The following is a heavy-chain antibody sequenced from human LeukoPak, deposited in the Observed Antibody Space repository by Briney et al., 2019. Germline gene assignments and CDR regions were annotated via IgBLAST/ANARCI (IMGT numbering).Heavy chain of an antibody. CDR3: AKALYIVGATTPFDY. D-gene: IGHD1-26*01. CDR2: IRYDGSNK. J-gene: IGHJ4*02. CDR1: GFTFSSYG. V-gene: IGHV3-30*02. Sequence: GGSLRLSCAASGFTFSSYGMHWVRQAPGKGLEWVAFIRYDGSNKYYADSVKGRFTISRDNSKNTLYLQMNSLRAEDTAVYYCAKALYIVGATTPFDYWGQGTLVTVSS.